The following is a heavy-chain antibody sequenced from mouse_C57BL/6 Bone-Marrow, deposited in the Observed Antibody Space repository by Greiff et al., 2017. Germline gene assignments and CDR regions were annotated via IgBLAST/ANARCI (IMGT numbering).Heavy chain of an antibody. CDR3: ARRGPSTTVVAPFDY. CDR2: IHPNSGST. J-gene: IGHJ2*01. D-gene: IGHD1-1*01. Sequence: VQLQQPGAELVKPGASVKLSCKASGYTFTSYWMHWVKQRPGQGLEWIGMIHPNSGSTNYNEKFKSKATLTVDKSSSTAYMQLSSLTSEDSAVYYCARRGPSTTVVAPFDYWGQGTTLTVSS. V-gene: IGHV1-64*01. CDR1: GYTFTSYW.